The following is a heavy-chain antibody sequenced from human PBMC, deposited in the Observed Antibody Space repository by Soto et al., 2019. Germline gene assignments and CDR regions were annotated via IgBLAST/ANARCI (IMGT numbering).Heavy chain of an antibody. D-gene: IGHD3-22*01. J-gene: IGHJ4*02. CDR1: GFTFSSYA. Sequence: GGSLRLSCAASGFTFSSYAMSWVRQAPGKGLEWVSAISGSGGSTYYADSVKGRFTISRDNSKNTLYLQMNSLRAEDTAVYYCAKDLGGSHSSGYYLDYWGQGTLVTVSS. CDR2: ISGSGGST. V-gene: IGHV3-23*01. CDR3: AKDLGGSHSSGYYLDY.